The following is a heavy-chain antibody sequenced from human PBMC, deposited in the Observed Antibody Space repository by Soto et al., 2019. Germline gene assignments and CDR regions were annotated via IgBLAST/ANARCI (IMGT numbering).Heavy chain of an antibody. D-gene: IGHD5-18*01. J-gene: IGHJ3*02. CDR3: AKDFGYNYGYDAFDI. CDR2: VSASSGST. CDR1: GFTFSSYA. V-gene: IGHV3-23*01. Sequence: GGSLRLSCAASGFTFSSYAMTWVRQAPGKGLEWVSSVSASSGSTYYADSVKGRFTISRDNSKNTLYLQMNSLRAEDTAVYYCAKDFGYNYGYDAFDIWGQGTMVTVSS.